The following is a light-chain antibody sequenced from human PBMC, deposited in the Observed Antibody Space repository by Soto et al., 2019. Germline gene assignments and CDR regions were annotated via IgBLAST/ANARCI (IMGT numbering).Light chain of an antibody. CDR1: QGIENH. Sequence: AIQMTQSPSSLSASVGDRVIITCRASQGIENHLDWYQQKPGKAPKLLINAAPTLQSGVPSRFSGGACGTDFNLTISSLHREDLATYYCLQDNYSPLSLGGGNKVEIK. V-gene: IGKV1-6*01. CDR3: LQDNYSPLS. J-gene: IGKJ4*01. CDR2: AAP.